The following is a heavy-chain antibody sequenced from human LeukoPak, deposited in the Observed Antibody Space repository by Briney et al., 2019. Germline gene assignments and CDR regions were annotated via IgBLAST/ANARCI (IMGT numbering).Heavy chain of an antibody. V-gene: IGHV4-38-2*01. D-gene: IGHD6-19*01. CDR2: LHHSGST. CDR3: ARGIDTSGWYDY. J-gene: IGHJ4*02. Sequence: SETLSLTCAVSGYSITSTYWWGWIRQTPGRGLEWIGSLHHSGSTSYNPSLKSRVTISVDTSKNHFSLKLSSVTAADTAVYYCARGIDTSGWYDYWGQGTLVTVSS. CDR1: GYSITSTYW.